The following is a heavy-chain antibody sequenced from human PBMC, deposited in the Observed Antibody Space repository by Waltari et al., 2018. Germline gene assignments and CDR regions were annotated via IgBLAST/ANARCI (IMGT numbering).Heavy chain of an antibody. CDR2: IYYSGSN. D-gene: IGHD6-19*01. CDR1: GGSISSSSYY. V-gene: IGHV4-39*07. J-gene: IGHJ4*02. Sequence: QLQLQESGPGLVKPSETLSLTCTVSGGSISSSSYYWGWIRQPPGKGLEWIGSIYYSGSNYYNPSLKSRVTISVDTSKNQFSLKLSSVTAADTAVYYCARNGSGSSGLYYFDYWGQGTLVTVSS. CDR3: ARNGSGSSGLYYFDY.